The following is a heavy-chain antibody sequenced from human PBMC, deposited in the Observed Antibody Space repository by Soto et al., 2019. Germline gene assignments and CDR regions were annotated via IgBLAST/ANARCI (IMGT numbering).Heavy chain of an antibody. CDR3: ARNSDHPGFIYYYHGMDV. J-gene: IGHJ6*02. V-gene: IGHV4-39*07. CDR2: ISYSGST. Sequence: SETLSLTCTVSGGSISSDSYYWGWIRQSPEKGLEWIASISYSGSTYYNPSLKSRVTISVDTSKNQFSLKLSSVTAADTAVYYCARNSDHPGFIYYYHGMDVWGQGTTVTVSS. CDR1: GGSISSDSYY.